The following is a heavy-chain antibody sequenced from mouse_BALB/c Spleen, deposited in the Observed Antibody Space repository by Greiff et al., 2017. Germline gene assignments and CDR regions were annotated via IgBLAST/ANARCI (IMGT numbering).Heavy chain of an antibody. D-gene: IGHD1-1*01. Sequence: VQLKESGAELVKPGASVKLSCTASGFNIKDTYMHWVKQRPEQGLEWIGRIDPANGNTKYDPKFQGKATITADTSSNTAYLQLSSLTSEDTAVYYCARIYYYGSSYVDYAMDYWGQGTSVTVSS. CDR2: IDPANGNT. CDR1: GFNIKDTY. CDR3: ARIYYYGSSYVDYAMDY. J-gene: IGHJ4*01. V-gene: IGHV14-3*02.